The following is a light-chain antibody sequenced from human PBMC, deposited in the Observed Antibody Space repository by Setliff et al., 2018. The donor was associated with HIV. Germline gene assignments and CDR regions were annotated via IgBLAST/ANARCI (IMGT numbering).Light chain of an antibody. J-gene: IGLJ1*01. CDR3: SSYTTSSTYV. CDR2: DVD. V-gene: IGLV2-14*03. Sequence: ALTQPASVSGSPGQSITISCTGSSSDIGTYHYVSWYQQHPGKAPKLLICDVDNRPSGVSNRFSGSKSGNTASLTISGLQTADEADYYCSSYTTSSTYVFGPGTKVTVL. CDR1: SSDIGTYHY.